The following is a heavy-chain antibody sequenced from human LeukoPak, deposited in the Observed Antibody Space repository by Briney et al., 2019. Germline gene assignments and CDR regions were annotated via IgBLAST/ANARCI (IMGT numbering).Heavy chain of an antibody. CDR3: AKETFYGDYCGYFDY. CDR1: GFIFSNYA. CDR2: ISKSGGDT. J-gene: IGHJ4*02. Sequence: PGGSLSLSCSASGFIFSNYAISWVRQPAGKGMEWVSAISKSGGDTYSADSVEGPSPIARDNSKNMLSLQMNNLRAEDTAVYYCAKETFYGDYCGYFDYWGQGTLVTVSS. V-gene: IGHV3-23*01. D-gene: IGHD4-17*01.